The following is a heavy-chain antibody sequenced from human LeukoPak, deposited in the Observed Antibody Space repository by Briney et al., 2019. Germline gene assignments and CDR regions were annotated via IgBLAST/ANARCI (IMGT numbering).Heavy chain of an antibody. CDR1: RFIFSTYS. D-gene: IGHD4-17*01. CDR2: ISSGSTNI. J-gene: IGHJ3*02. Sequence: PGGSLRLSCAASRFIFSTYSMNWVRQAPGRGLEWVSYISSGSTNIYYKDSVKGRFIVSRDNAKNSLYLHMASLRAEDTAVYYCVRNDGDNAFDIWGQGTMVSVSS. CDR3: VRNDGDNAFDI. V-gene: IGHV3-48*01.